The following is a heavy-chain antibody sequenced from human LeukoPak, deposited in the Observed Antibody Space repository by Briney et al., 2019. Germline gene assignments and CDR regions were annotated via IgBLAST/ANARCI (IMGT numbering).Heavy chain of an antibody. J-gene: IGHJ4*02. D-gene: IGHD5-24*01. CDR1: GGSIRRNF. V-gene: IGHV4-59*01. Sequence: PSETLSLTCTFSGGSIRRNFWSWIRQPPGKGLEWIGYIFYSGSYNYNPSLKSRVTIAIDTSKNQFSLRLSSVTAADTAMYFCANEDRDKYYFDSWGQGTLVTVSS. CDR3: ANEDRDKYYFDS. CDR2: IFYSGSY.